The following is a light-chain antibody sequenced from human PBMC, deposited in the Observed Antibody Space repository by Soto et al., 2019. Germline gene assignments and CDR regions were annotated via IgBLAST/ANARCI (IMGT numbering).Light chain of an antibody. CDR2: AAS. CDR1: QSISSF. CDR3: QQTYSTPYT. J-gene: IGKJ2*01. Sequence: DIQMTQSPSFLSTSVGDRVTITCRASQSISSFLNWYQQKPGKAPKLLIYAASTLQSGVASRFSGSGSGTNFTLTISSLQPEDFATYYCQQTYSTPYTFGQGTKLEIK. V-gene: IGKV1-39*01.